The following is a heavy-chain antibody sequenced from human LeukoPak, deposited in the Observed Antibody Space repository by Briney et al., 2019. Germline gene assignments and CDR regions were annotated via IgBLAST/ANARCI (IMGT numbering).Heavy chain of an antibody. J-gene: IGHJ4*02. CDR2: IYDSGST. CDR1: GGSIRSSYYY. D-gene: IGHD3-16*01. CDR3: ARGGSRLTTAGDLDY. Sequence: PSETLSLTCTVSGGSIRSSYYYWGWIRQPPGKGLEWIGSIYDSGSTYYNPSLKSRVTISVDTSRNQFSLKLSSVTAADTAVYYCARGGSRLTTAGDLDYWGQGTLVTVSS. V-gene: IGHV4-39*01.